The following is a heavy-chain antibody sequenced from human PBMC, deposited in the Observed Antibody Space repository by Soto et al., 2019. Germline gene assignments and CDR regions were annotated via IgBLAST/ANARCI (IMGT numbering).Heavy chain of an antibody. Sequence: SETLSLTCAVYGGSSSGYYWSWIRQPPGKGLEWIGEINHSGSTNYNPSLKSRVTISVDTSNYHFSLNLSSLTAADTALYYCAISPPSSSFTTPFARYYMDIFCKGTTVTVS. J-gene: IGHJ6*03. V-gene: IGHV4-34*01. CDR2: INHSGST. CDR1: GGSSSGYY. D-gene: IGHD3-22*01. CDR3: AISPPSSSFTTPFARYYMDI.